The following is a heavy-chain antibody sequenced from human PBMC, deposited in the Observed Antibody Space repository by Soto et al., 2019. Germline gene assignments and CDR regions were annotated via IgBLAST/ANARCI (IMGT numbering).Heavy chain of an antibody. CDR1: GGSISSGGYY. CDR2: IYYSGST. J-gene: IGHJ4*02. V-gene: IGHV4-31*03. CDR3: ARTGAPITIWEDNRGQNFDY. D-gene: IGHD3-3*01. Sequence: PSETLSLTCTVSGGSISSGGYYWSWIRQHPGKGLEWIGYIYYSGSTYYNPSLKSRVTMTTDTSTSTAYMELRSLRSDDTAVYYCARTGAPITIWEDNRGQNFDYWGQGTLVTVSS.